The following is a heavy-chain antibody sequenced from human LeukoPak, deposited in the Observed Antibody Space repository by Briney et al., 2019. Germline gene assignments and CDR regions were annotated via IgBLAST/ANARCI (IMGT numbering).Heavy chain of an antibody. J-gene: IGHJ4*02. CDR2: ISSSSSYI. V-gene: IGHV3-21*01. Sequence: GGSLRLSCAAFGFTFSSYSMNWVRQAPGKGLEWVSSISSSSSYIYYADSVKGRFTISRDNAKNSLYLQMNSLRAEDTAVYYCARDDSGGYYDYWGQGTLVTVSS. CDR3: ARDDSGGYYDY. D-gene: IGHD1-26*01. CDR1: GFTFSSYS.